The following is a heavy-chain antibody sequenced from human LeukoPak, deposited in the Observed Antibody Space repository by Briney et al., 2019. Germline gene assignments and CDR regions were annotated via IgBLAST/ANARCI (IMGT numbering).Heavy chain of an antibody. Sequence: PGGSLRLSCAASGFTVSSNYMSWVRQAPGKGLEWVSSTSSSSSYIYYADSVKGRFTISRDNAKNSLYLQMNSLRAEDTAVYYCARADHYYDSSGFEIDPWGQGTLVTVSS. D-gene: IGHD3-22*01. CDR1: GFTVSSNY. CDR2: TSSSSSYI. CDR3: ARADHYYDSSGFEIDP. V-gene: IGHV3-21*01. J-gene: IGHJ5*02.